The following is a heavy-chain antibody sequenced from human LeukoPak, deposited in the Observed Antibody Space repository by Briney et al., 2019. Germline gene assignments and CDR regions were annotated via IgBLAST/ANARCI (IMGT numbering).Heavy chain of an antibody. CDR3: ARAEYGGIDN. J-gene: IGHJ4*02. V-gene: IGHV3-48*01. Sequence: GGSLRLSCAASGFTFSSYSMNWVRQAPGKGLEWVAYITSSSSAIYYADSVKGRFTISRDNAKNSLYLQMNSLRAEDTAVYYCARAEYGGIDNWGQGTLVTVSS. CDR2: ITSSSSAI. D-gene: IGHD3-16*01. CDR1: GFTFSSYS.